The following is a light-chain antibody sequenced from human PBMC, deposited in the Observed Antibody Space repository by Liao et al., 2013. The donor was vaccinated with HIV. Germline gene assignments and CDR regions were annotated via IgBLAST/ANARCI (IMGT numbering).Light chain of an antibody. CDR1: NIGSKS. J-gene: IGLJ3*02. CDR3: QAWDSSTVV. CDR2: YDN. Sequence: SYELTQPPSVSVAPGKTARITCGGNNIGSKSVHWYQQKPGQAPVLVISYDNDRPSGIPERFSGSSSGNTATLTISGTQGMDEADYYCQAWDSSTVVFGGGTKLTVL. V-gene: IGLV3-21*01.